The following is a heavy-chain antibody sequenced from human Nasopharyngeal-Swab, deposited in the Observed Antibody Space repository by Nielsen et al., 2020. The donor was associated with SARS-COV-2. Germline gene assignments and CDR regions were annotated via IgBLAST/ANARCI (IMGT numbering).Heavy chain of an antibody. J-gene: IGHJ4*02. D-gene: IGHD5-18*01. Sequence: WIRQPPGKGREWIGEINHSGSTNYNPSLKSRVTISVDTSKNQFSLKLSSVTAADTAVYYCARGWIQLWTSYFDYWGQGTLVTVSS. V-gene: IGHV4-34*01. CDR3: ARGWIQLWTSYFDY. CDR2: INHSGST.